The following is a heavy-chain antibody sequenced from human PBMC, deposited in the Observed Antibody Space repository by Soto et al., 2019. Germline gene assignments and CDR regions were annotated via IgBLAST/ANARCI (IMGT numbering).Heavy chain of an antibody. CDR3: ARSLVEMATIYLDY. CDR2: IYYSGST. V-gene: IGHV4-39*01. CDR1: GGSISSSSYY. J-gene: IGHJ4*02. D-gene: IGHD5-12*01. Sequence: SETLSLTCTVSGGSISSSSYYWGWIRQPPGKGLEWIGSIYYSGSTYYNPSLKSRVTISVDTSKNQFSLKLSSVTAADTAVYYCARSLVEMATIYLDYWGQGTLVTVSS.